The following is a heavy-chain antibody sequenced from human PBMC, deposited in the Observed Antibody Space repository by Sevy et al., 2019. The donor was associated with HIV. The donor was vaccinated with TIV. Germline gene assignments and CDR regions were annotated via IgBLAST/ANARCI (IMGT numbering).Heavy chain of an antibody. V-gene: IGHV4-61*01. D-gene: IGHD3-22*01. CDR3: AREPYFFDKSGYYWDY. CDR2: VYHTGST. J-gene: IGHJ4*02. Sequence: SETLSLTCAVSGVPVSSDTYYWSWIRQPPGKGLEWIGYVYHTGSTNYSPSFKSRVTISVDTSKNQFPLRLFSVAAADTAVYYCAREPYFFDKSGYYWDYWGQGALVTVSS. CDR1: GVPVSSDTYY.